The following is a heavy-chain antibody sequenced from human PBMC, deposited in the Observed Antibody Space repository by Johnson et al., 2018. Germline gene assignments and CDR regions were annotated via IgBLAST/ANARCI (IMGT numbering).Heavy chain of an antibody. D-gene: IGHD2/OR15-2a*01. CDR2: LRWNSNNI. CDR3: VKDKFGFYDGNDAFDI. Sequence: VQLQESGGGLVQPGRSLRLSCAASGFSLDEYGMHWVRQAPGKGLEWVSGLRWNSNNIGYAGSVKGRFTISRDNAKNSLYLQMNSLRAEDTALYYCVKDKFGFYDGNDAFDIWGQGTMVTVSS. V-gene: IGHV3-9*01. CDR1: GFSLDEYG. J-gene: IGHJ3*02.